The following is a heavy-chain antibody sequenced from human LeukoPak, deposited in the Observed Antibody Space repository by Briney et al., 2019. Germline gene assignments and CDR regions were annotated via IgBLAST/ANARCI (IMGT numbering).Heavy chain of an antibody. CDR2: ISYDGSNK. J-gene: IGHJ4*02. CDR3: ARGPEQLAGFDY. D-gene: IGHD6-13*01. V-gene: IGHV3-30*04. CDR1: GFTFSSYA. Sequence: GGSLRLSCAASGFTFSSYAMHWVRQAPGKGLEWVAVISYDGSNKYYADSVKGRFTISRDNSKNTLYLQMNSLRAEDTAVYYCARGPEQLAGFDYWGQGTLVTVSS.